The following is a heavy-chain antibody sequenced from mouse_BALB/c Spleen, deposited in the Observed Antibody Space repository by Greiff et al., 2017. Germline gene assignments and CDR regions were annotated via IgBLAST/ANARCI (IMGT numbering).Heavy chain of an antibody. Sequence: QVQLKESGPELVKPGASVKISCKASGYAFSSSWMNWVKQRPGQGLEWIGRIYPGDGDTNYNGKFKGKATLTADKSSSTAYMQLSSLTSVDSAVYFCARRIYYGYDDAMDYWGQGTSVTVSS. CDR1: GYAFSSSW. CDR3: ARRIYYGYDDAMDY. J-gene: IGHJ4*01. D-gene: IGHD2-2*01. V-gene: IGHV1-82*01. CDR2: IYPGDGDT.